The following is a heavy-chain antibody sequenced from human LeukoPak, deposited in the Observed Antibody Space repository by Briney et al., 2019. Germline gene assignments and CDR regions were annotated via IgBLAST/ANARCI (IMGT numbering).Heavy chain of an antibody. V-gene: IGHV1-2*06. CDR1: GYTFNGYY. D-gene: IGHD3-22*01. Sequence: GASVKVSCKASGYTFNGYYMHWVRQAPGQGLEWMGRINPNSGGTNYAQKFQGRVTMTRDTSISTAYMELSRLRSDDTAVYYCARERTTLTYYYDSSGYPDAFDIWGQGTMVTVSS. J-gene: IGHJ3*02. CDR3: ARERTTLTYYYDSSGYPDAFDI. CDR2: INPNSGGT.